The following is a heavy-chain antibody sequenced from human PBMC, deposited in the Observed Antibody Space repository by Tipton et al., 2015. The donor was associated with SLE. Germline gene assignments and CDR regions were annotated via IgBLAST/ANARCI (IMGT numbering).Heavy chain of an antibody. J-gene: IGHJ3*02. D-gene: IGHD4-17*01. CDR1: GGSISSSSYY. V-gene: IGHV4-39*07. CDR2: IYYSGST. Sequence: TLSLTCTVSGGSISSSSYYWGWIRQPPGKGLEWIGSIYYSGSTYYNPSLKSRLTISLDTSQNQFSLKLSSVTAADTAVYYCAREFASYGDYTPDAFDIWRQGTMVTVSS. CDR3: AREFASYGDYTPDAFDI.